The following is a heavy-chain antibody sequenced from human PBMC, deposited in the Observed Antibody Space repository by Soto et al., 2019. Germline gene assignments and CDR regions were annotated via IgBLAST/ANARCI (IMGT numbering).Heavy chain of an antibody. CDR2: ISGSGGST. CDR1: GFNFSSYA. D-gene: IGHD3-22*01. J-gene: IGHJ3*02. V-gene: IGHV3-23*01. CDR3: AKDSFAPSYYYDSSGYPDAFDI. Sequence: PGGSLRLSCAASGFNFSSYAMSWVRQAPGKGLEWVSAISGSGGSTYYADSVKGRFTISRDNSKNTLYLQMNSLRAEDTAVYYCAKDSFAPSYYYDSSGYPDAFDIWGQGTMVTVSS.